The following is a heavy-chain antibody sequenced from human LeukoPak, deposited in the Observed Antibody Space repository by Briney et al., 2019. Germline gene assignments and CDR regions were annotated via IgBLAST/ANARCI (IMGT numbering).Heavy chain of an antibody. Sequence: ASVKVSCKASGYTFTGYYIHWVRQAPGKGLEWMGGFDPEDGETIYAQKFQGRVTMTEDTSTDTAYMELSSLRSEDTAVYYCATAGRYCSSTSCPSDAFDIWGQGTMVTVSS. J-gene: IGHJ3*02. D-gene: IGHD2-2*01. V-gene: IGHV1-24*01. CDR2: FDPEDGET. CDR3: ATAGRYCSSTSCPSDAFDI. CDR1: GYTFTGYY.